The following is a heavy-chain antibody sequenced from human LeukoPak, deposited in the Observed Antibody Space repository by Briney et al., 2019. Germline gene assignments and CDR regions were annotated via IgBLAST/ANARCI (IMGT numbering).Heavy chain of an antibody. D-gene: IGHD3-3*01. V-gene: IGHV3-53*01. CDR3: ARGPLYDFWSGYYSPFDY. J-gene: IGHJ4*02. CDR2: IYSGGST. Sequence: GGSLRLSCAVSGFTLSSNYVGWVRQAPGKGLEWVSHIYSGGSTYHADSVKGRFTISRDNSKNTLYLQMNSLRAEDTAVYYCARGPLYDFWSGYYSPFDYWGQGTLVTVSS. CDR1: GFTLSSNY.